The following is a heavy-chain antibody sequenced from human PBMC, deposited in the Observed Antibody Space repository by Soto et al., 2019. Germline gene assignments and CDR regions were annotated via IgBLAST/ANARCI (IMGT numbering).Heavy chain of an antibody. CDR2: SYHSVTS. V-gene: IGHV4-39*01. J-gene: IGHJ5*02. CDR3: TRRYNWNYYYSDP. D-gene: IGHD1-7*01. Sequence: SETLSLTCTFSGGSIRVQSYYCTWIRQTPGKGLEWVGSSYHSVTSYFNPALKCRVTISVHTSTNQFSLRLTSVTAADTAVYYCTRRYNWNYYYSDPWGQGTLVTVSS. CDR1: GGSIRVQSYY.